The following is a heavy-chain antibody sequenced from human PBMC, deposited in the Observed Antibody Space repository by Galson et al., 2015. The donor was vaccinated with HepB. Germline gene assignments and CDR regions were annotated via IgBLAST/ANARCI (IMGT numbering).Heavy chain of an antibody. CDR1: GGSISNYY. J-gene: IGHJ6*02. Sequence: ETLSLTCTVPGGSISNYYWSWIRQPPGKGLEWIGYLYYNGGTNYNPSLKSRVTILLDTSQKQFSLKLTSVTAADTAVYYCARVVSFYHYAMDVWGQGTTVTVSS. V-gene: IGHV4-59*01. CDR3: ARVVSFYHYAMDV. D-gene: IGHD2-15*01. CDR2: LYYNGGT.